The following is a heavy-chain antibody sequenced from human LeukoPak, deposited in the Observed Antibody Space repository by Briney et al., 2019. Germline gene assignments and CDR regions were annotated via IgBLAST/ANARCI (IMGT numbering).Heavy chain of an antibody. CDR3: AKRRGATTGYFDY. Sequence: GGSLRLSCAASGFSFSSYAMSWVRQAPGKGLEWVSSLSGSGDSTYYADSVKGRFTISRDNSRNTLYLQMNSLSAEDTAVYYCAKRRGATTGYFDYWGQGTLVTVSS. D-gene: IGHD4-17*01. V-gene: IGHV3-23*01. CDR1: GFSFSSYA. CDR2: LSGSGDST. J-gene: IGHJ4*02.